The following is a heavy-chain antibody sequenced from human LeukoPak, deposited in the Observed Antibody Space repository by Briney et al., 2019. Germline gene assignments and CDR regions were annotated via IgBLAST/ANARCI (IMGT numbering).Heavy chain of an antibody. CDR3: ARADPLYIVLMVYATHPDY. D-gene: IGHD2-8*01. CDR2: INPSGGST. Sequence: ASVKVSCKASGYTFTSYYMHWVRQAPGQGLEWMGIINPSGGSTSYAQKFQGRVTMTRDTSTSTVYMELSSLRSEDTAVYYCARADPLYIVLMVYATHPDYWGQGTLVTVSS. CDR1: GYTFTSYY. J-gene: IGHJ4*02. V-gene: IGHV1-46*01.